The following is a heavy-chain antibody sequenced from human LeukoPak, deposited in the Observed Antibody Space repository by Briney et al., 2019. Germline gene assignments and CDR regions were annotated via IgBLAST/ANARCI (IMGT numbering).Heavy chain of an antibody. CDR1: GFTFSTYS. CDR2: ISYSSSPI. D-gene: IGHD4-23*01. CDR3: ARAVGNHFDH. J-gene: IGHJ4*02. Sequence: PGGSLRLSCAASGFTFSTYSMKWVRQAPGKGLECVSYISYSSSPIYYADSVKGRFTISRDNAKNSLYLQMNSLRAEDTAVYYCARAVGNHFDHWGQGTLVTVSS. V-gene: IGHV3-48*01.